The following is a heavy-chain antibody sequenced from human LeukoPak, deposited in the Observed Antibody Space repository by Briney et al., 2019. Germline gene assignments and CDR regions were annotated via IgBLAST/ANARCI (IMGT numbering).Heavy chain of an antibody. CDR2: ISYDGSNK. CDR1: GFTFRSYG. V-gene: IGHV3-30*18. CDR3: TKESLSRDFEM. J-gene: IGHJ3*02. Sequence: GGSLRLSCAASGFTFRSYGMHWVRQTPGKGLEWVAVISYDGSNKYYADSVKGRFTISRDNSKNTVYLQMNSLRAEDTAVYYCTKESLSRDFEMWGQGTMVTVSS.